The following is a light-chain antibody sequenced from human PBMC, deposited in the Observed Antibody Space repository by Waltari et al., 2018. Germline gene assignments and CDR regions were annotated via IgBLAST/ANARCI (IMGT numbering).Light chain of an antibody. J-gene: IGLJ2*01. V-gene: IGLV2-11*01. CDR3: SSYTATNTLI. CDR1: NSDVGGYDT. Sequence: QSALTQPRSVSGSRGQSVTISCTGTNSDVGGYDTVSWYQQYPGKAPKVIIYDVTKRSSGVPDRAACSKSGNTASLTISGLQTEDEADYYCSSYTATNTLIFGGGTKVTAL. CDR2: DVT.